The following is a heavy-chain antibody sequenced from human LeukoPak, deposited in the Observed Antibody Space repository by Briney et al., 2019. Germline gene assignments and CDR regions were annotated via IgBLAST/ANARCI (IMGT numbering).Heavy chain of an antibody. V-gene: IGHV3-23*01. J-gene: IGHJ4*02. CDR1: GFTFSNYA. CDR2: ISVSGGSI. D-gene: IGHD3-22*01. Sequence: GGSLRLSCAASGFTFSNYALHWVRQAPGKGLEWVSGISVSGGSIYYADSVTGRFTISRDNSKDTLYLQMNSLRVEDTALYYCAKEHSVLTMMRGLDSWGQRTLVTVSS. CDR3: AKEHSVLTMMRGLDS.